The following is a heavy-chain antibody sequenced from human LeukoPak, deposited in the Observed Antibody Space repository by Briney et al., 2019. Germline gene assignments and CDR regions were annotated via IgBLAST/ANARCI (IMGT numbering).Heavy chain of an antibody. V-gene: IGHV3-48*03. CDR3: ARKLGDSSRGPYYMDV. Sequence: GGSLRLSCAASGFTFSSYEMNWVRQAPGKGLEWVSYISSSGSTIYYADSVKGRFTISRDNAKNSLYLQMNSLRAEDTALYYCARKLGDSSRGPYYMDVWGKGTTVTVSS. CDR2: ISSSGSTI. D-gene: IGHD3-22*01. CDR1: GFTFSSYE. J-gene: IGHJ6*03.